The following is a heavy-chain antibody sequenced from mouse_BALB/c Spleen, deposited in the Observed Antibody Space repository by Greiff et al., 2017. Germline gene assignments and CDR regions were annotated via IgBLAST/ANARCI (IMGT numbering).Heavy chain of an antibody. CDR1: GFTFSSYA. Sequence: EVMLVESGGGLVKPGGSLKLSCAASGFTFSSYAMSWVRQTPEKRLEWVATISSGGSYTYYPDSVKGRFTISRDNAKNTLYLQMSSLRSEDTAMYYCARARNGNYLVDVWGAGTTVTVSS. CDR3: ARARNGNYLVDV. D-gene: IGHD2-1*01. CDR2: ISSGGSYT. J-gene: IGHJ1*01. V-gene: IGHV5-9-1*01.